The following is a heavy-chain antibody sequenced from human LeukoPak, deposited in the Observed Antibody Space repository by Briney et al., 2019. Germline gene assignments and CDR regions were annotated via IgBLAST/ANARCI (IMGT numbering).Heavy chain of an antibody. D-gene: IGHD6-6*01. Sequence: PSETLSLTCTVSGGSISSSSYYWGWIRQPPGKGLEWIGSIYYSGSTYYNPSLKSRVTISVDTSKNQFSLKLSSVTAADTAVYYCAREVSIAQAYNWFDPWGQGTLVTVSS. V-gene: IGHV4-39*07. CDR1: GGSISSSSYY. CDR3: AREVSIAQAYNWFDP. CDR2: IYYSGST. J-gene: IGHJ5*02.